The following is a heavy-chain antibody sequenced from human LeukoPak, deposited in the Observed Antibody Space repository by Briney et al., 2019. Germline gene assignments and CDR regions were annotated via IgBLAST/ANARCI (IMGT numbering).Heavy chain of an antibody. Sequence: PSETLSLTCTVSGGSISSYYWSWIRQPAGKGLEWIGRIYTSGSTNYNPSLKSRVTMSVDTSKNQFSLKLSSVTAADTAVYYCARESVEAYCGGDCYSGAFDIWGQGTMVTVSS. J-gene: IGHJ3*02. D-gene: IGHD2-21*02. CDR3: ARESVEAYCGGDCYSGAFDI. V-gene: IGHV4-4*07. CDR2: IYTSGST. CDR1: GGSISSYY.